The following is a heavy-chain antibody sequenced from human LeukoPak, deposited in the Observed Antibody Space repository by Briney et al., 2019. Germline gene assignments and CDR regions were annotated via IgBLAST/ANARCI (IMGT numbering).Heavy chain of an antibody. CDR1: GFTFTYHS. Sequence: GGSLRLSCVTAGFTFTYHSMRLLRQAPGKGLEWVANIREDGGHTNYVDSVKGRFTISRDNAKNSLFLQMDGLRVDDTAVYFCAGDGRGGHNDFWGQGTLITVSS. D-gene: IGHD4-23*01. CDR2: IREDGGHT. CDR3: AGDGRGGHNDF. V-gene: IGHV3-7*01. J-gene: IGHJ4*02.